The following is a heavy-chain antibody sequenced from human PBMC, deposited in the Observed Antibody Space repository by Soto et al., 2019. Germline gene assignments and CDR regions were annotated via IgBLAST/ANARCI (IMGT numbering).Heavy chain of an antibody. Sequence: QITLKESGPTLVKPTQTLTLTCTFSGFSLSTSGVGVGWIRQPPGKALEWLALIYWDDDKRYSPSLKTRLTIXXGTSKNQVVLTMTNMDPVDTATYYCAPSLYDYVWGTNWFDPWGQGTLVTVSS. V-gene: IGHV2-5*02. J-gene: IGHJ5*02. CDR3: APSLYDYVWGTNWFDP. CDR2: IYWDDDK. D-gene: IGHD3-16*01. CDR1: GFSLSTSGVG.